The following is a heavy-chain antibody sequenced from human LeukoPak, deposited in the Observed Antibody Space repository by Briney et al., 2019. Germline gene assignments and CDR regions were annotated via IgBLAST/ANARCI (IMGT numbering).Heavy chain of an antibody. D-gene: IGHD6-13*01. V-gene: IGHV3-7*03. CDR1: GFTFSSNW. Sequence: PGGSLRLSCAASGFTFSSNWMSWVRQAPGKGLEWVANIKQDGSEKYYVDSVKGRFTISRDNSKNTLYLQMSSLRAEDSAVYYCAKGLPSSSWTLFDYWGQGTLVTVSS. CDR2: IKQDGSEK. J-gene: IGHJ4*02. CDR3: AKGLPSSSWTLFDY.